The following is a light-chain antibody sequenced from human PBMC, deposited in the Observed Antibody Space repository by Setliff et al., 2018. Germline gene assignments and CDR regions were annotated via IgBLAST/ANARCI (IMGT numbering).Light chain of an antibody. CDR3: SSYTSSSTNV. CDR2: DVS. CDR1: SSDVGGYSY. Sequence: QSALTQPASVSGSPGQSITISCTGTSSDVGGYSYVSWYQQHPGKAPKLMIYDVSKRPSGVSNRFSGSKSGNTASLTISGLQAEDEADYYCSSYTSSSTNVFGTGTKVTVL. J-gene: IGLJ1*01. V-gene: IGLV2-14*01.